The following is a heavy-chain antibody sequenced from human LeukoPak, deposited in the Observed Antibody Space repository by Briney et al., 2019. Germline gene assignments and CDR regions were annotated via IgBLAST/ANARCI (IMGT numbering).Heavy chain of an antibody. J-gene: IGHJ5*02. CDR1: GGTFSSYA. D-gene: IGHD5-12*01. CDR2: IIPILGIA. V-gene: IGHV1-69*04. Sequence: ASVKVSCKASGGTFSSYAISWVRQAPGQGLEWMGRIIPILGIANYAQKFQGRVTITADKSTSTAYMELSSLRSEDTAVYYCARAKGDIVATMAQRSYNWFDPWGQGTLVTVSS. CDR3: ARAKGDIVATMAQRSYNWFDP.